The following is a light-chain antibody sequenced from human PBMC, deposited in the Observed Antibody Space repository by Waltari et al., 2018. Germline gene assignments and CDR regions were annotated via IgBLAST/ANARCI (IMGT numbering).Light chain of an antibody. CDR1: TSDVGGYNF. J-gene: IGLJ1*01. CDR2: DVN. CDR3: SSYTSSATYV. Sequence: YVLTQPASLSGSPGQSITISCTGTTSDVGGYNFVSWYQQHPGIAPKLMIYDVNKRPSGVSNRFSGSKSGNTASLTISGLQADDEADYYCSSYTSSATYVFGAGTKVTVL. V-gene: IGLV2-14*01.